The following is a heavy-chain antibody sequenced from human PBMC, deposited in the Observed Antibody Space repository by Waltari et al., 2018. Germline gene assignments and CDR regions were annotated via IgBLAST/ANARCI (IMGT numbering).Heavy chain of an antibody. CDR1: GFDFGSYS. D-gene: IGHD6-19*01. CDR3: ARGYRGDSSGWFYFDS. Sequence: EVQLVESGGDLVHPGGSLRLSCVGSGFDFGSYSMNWVRQAPGKGLGWVSFIKTGASVIYYADSVKGRLTISRDNAKNSLWLQMSSLRAEDTAVYYCARGYRGDSSGWFYFDSWGQGTLVTVSS. V-gene: IGHV3-48*04. CDR2: IKTGASVI. J-gene: IGHJ4*02.